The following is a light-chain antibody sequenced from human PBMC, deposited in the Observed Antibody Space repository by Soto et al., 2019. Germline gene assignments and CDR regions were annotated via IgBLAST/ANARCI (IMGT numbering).Light chain of an antibody. CDR2: GAS. CDR3: PQYGSSPIT. Sequence: ENVLTQSPGTLSLSPGERATLSCRASQSVSGSYLAWYQQKPGQAPRIIIYGASSRATGIPERFRCRGAGTDCTRPISRLEPEDVAVYYCPQYGSSPITFGQGTRLEI. J-gene: IGKJ5*01. V-gene: IGKV3-20*01. CDR1: QSVSGSY.